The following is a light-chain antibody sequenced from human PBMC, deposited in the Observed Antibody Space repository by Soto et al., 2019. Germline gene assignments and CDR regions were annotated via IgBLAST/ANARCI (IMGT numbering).Light chain of an antibody. J-gene: IGLJ1*01. CDR1: SSDVGGYNY. CDR3: SSYTSRSTLDYV. CDR2: EVS. Sequence: LTQPASVSGSPGQSITISCTGTSSDVGGYNYVSWYQQHPGKAPKLMIYEVSNRPSGVSNRFSGSKSGNTASLTISGLQAEDEADYYCSSYTSRSTLDYVFGSGTKVTVL. V-gene: IGLV2-14*01.